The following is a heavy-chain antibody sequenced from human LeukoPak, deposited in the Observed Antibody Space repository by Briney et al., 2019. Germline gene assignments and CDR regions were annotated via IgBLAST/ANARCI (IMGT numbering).Heavy chain of an antibody. D-gene: IGHD1-1*01. Sequence: GRSLRLSCAASEFTFSSYGMHWVRQAPGKGLEYVSRISDNGGSTYYADSVKGRFTISRDNSKNTLYLQLSSLRAVDTAVYYCVKDNEAGGSPFDRWGQGTLVTVSS. CDR1: EFTFSSYG. CDR3: VKDNEAGGSPFDR. V-gene: IGHV3-64D*06. J-gene: IGHJ4*02. CDR2: ISDNGGST.